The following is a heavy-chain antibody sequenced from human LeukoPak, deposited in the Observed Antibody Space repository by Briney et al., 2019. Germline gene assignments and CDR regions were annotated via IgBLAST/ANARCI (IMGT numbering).Heavy chain of an antibody. CDR3: ARDSISGTFDY. CDR1: GYTFTGYY. D-gene: IGHD1-26*01. J-gene: IGHJ4*02. Sequence: ASVKVSCKASGYTFTGYYMHWVRQAPGQGLEWMGWINPNSGGTSYAQKFQGRVTMTRDTSISTAHMELSRLRSDDTAVYYRARDSISGTFDYWGQGTLVTVSS. V-gene: IGHV1-2*02. CDR2: INPNSGGT.